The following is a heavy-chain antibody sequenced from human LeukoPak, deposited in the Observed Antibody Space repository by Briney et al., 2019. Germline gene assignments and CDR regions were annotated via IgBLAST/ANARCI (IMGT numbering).Heavy chain of an antibody. J-gene: IGHJ4*02. CDR3: AKDVDTVTTLGY. D-gene: IGHD4-17*01. V-gene: IGHV3-11*04. CDR2: VSSSGSVK. Sequence: TGGSLRLSCAASEFIFSDYYISWIRQAPGKGLEWISHVSSSGSVKYFADSVKGRFTISRDNSKNTLYLQMNSLRAEDTAVYYCAKDVDTVTTLGYWGQGTLVTVSS. CDR1: EFIFSDYY.